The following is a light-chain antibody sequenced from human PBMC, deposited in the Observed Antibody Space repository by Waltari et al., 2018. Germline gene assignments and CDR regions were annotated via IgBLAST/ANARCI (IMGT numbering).Light chain of an antibody. Sequence: QSVLTQPPSVSGAPGERVTISCTGSVSNIGADFDVHWSQQFPRTAPKLHIYGENIRSAGVSELFSASKSGTSASLAITGLQAEDEADYYCQSYDRDLSGGTVVFGGGTKLTVL. CDR2: GEN. CDR1: VSNIGADFD. CDR3: QSYDRDLSGGTVV. V-gene: IGLV1-40*01. J-gene: IGLJ2*01.